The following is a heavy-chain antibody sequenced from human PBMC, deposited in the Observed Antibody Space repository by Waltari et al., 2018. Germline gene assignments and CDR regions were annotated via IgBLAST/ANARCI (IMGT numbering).Heavy chain of an antibody. Sequence: QLLLQESGPGLVRPSGTLSLSCTVPGGSLRGSSHCSAWPRPSPRKDLEWVGSIQYIGKPSSNPTRRSRVVFSVDPANNQISLNLRSVTAADTAKYYCARPGHNIGSLDVPAASAYYFDHWGQGALVSVSS. J-gene: IGHJ4*02. V-gene: IGHV4-39*01. CDR3: ARPGHNIGSLDVPAASAYYFDH. CDR2: IQYIGKP. CDR1: GGSLRGSSHC. D-gene: IGHD6-13*01.